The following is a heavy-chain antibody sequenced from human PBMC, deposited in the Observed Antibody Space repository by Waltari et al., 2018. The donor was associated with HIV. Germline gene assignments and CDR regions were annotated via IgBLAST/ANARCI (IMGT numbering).Heavy chain of an antibody. CDR1: GFTFSNAW. J-gene: IGHJ4*02. CDR2: IKRKTDGGTT. D-gene: IGHD3-22*01. Sequence: EVQLVESGGGLVKPGGSLRLSCAASGFTFSNAWMSWVRQAPGKGLEGVGRIKRKTDGGTTDYAAPVKGRFTISRDDSKNTLYLQMNSLKTEDTAVYYCTTDSDYYDSSGYYYWFDYWGQGTLVTVSS. CDR3: TTDSDYYDSSGYYYWFDY. V-gene: IGHV3-15*01.